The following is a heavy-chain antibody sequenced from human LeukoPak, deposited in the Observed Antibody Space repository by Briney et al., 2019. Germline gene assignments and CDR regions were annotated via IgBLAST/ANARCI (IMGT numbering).Heavy chain of an antibody. CDR1: GGSISSSQW. D-gene: IGHD5-18*01. CDR2: MYHSGST. V-gene: IGHV4-4*02. CDR3: ARLTGYDGNY. Sequence: PSETLSLTCAVSGGSISSSQWWSWVRQPPGKGLEWIGEMYHSGSTYYNPSLKSRVTISVDTSKNQFSLKLSSVTAADTAVYYCARLTGYDGNYWGQGTLVTVSS. J-gene: IGHJ4*02.